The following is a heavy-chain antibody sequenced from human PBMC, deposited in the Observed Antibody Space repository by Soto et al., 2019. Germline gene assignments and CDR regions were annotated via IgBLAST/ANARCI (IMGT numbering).Heavy chain of an antibody. CDR1: GDTLTKIS. Sequence: QVQLVQSGAEVKKPGASVKVSCKVSGDTLTKISMHWVRQAPGKGLEWMGGFDPDDGETIYAQKFQGRVTMTEDTSTDTAYMELSSLRSEDTAVYYCATSPTITIFGVVTLGMDVWGQGTTVTVSS. D-gene: IGHD3-3*01. J-gene: IGHJ6*02. V-gene: IGHV1-24*01. CDR3: ATSPTITIFGVVTLGMDV. CDR2: FDPDDGET.